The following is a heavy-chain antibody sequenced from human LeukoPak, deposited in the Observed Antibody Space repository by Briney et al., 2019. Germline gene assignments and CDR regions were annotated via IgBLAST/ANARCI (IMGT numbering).Heavy chain of an antibody. CDR1: GGSISSSNW. CDR3: ARVQHSSGWYRLDP. J-gene: IGHJ5*02. V-gene: IGHV4-4*02. CDR2: IYHSGST. Sequence: SETLSLTCAVSGGSISSSNWWSWVRQPPGKGLEWIGEIYHSGSTNYNPSLKSRVTISVDKSKTQFSLKLSSVPAADTAVYYCARVQHSSGWYRLDPWGQGTLVTVSS. D-gene: IGHD6-19*01.